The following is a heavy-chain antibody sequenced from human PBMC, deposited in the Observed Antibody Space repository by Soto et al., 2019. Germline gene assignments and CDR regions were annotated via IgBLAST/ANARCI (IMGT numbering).Heavy chain of an antibody. Sequence: SETLSLTCAVSGGSISSSNWWSWVRQPPGKGLEWIGEIYHSGSTNYNPSLKSRVTISVDKSKNQFSLKLSSVTAADTAVYYCAREGDIGVYGLFDYWGQGTLVTVSS. J-gene: IGHJ4*02. CDR3: AREGDIGVYGLFDY. CDR1: GGSISSSNW. D-gene: IGHD4-17*01. V-gene: IGHV4-4*02. CDR2: IYHSGST.